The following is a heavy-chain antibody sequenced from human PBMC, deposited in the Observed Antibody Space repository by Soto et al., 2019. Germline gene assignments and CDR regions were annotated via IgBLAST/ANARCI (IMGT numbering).Heavy chain of an antibody. CDR1: GGSISSGDYY. J-gene: IGHJ4*02. D-gene: IGHD2-2*01. CDR3: ATTGYQLLDFDY. CDR2: IYYSGST. V-gene: IGHV4-30-4*01. Sequence: PSETLSLTCTVSGGSISSGDYYWRWIRQPPGKGLEWIGYIYYSGSTYYNPSLKSRVTISVDTSKNQFSLKLSSVTAADTAVYYCATTGYQLLDFDYWGQGTLVTVSS.